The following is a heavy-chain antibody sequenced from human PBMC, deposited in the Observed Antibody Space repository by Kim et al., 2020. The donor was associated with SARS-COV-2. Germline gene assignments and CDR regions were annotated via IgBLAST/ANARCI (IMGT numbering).Heavy chain of an antibody. Sequence: SQKYQGRGTITRDTSASTAYMELSSLRSEDTAVYYCARGTITMVRGDLDYWGQGTLVTVSS. D-gene: IGHD3-10*01. J-gene: IGHJ4*02. V-gene: IGHV1-3*01. CDR3: ARGTITMVRGDLDY.